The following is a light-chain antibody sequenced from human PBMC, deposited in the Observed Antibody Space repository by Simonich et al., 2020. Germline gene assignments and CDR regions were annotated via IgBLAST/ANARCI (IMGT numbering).Light chain of an antibody. CDR3: CSYAGSSTFGV. V-gene: IGLV2-23*03. J-gene: IGLJ3*02. CDR2: EGS. Sequence: SALTPPASVSGSPGQSITISCTGTSSAVGSYNLVSWYQQHPGKAPKLMIYEGSKRPSGVSNRFSGAKSGNTDSLTISGLQAEDEADYYCCSYAGSSTFGVFGGGTKLTVL. CDR1: SSAVGSYNL.